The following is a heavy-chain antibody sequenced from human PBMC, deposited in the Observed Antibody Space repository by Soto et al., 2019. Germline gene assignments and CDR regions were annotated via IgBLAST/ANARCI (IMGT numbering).Heavy chain of an antibody. D-gene: IGHD3-22*01. J-gene: IGHJ5*02. CDR1: GGSISSSNW. V-gene: IGHV4-4*02. Sequence: SETLSLTCAVSGGSISSSNWWSWVRQPPGKGLEWIGEIYHSGSTNYNPSLKSRATISVDKSKNQFSLKLSSVTAADTAVYYCAREGADAYYYDSSGYSNWFDPWGQGTLVTVSS. CDR2: IYHSGST. CDR3: AREGADAYYYDSSGYSNWFDP.